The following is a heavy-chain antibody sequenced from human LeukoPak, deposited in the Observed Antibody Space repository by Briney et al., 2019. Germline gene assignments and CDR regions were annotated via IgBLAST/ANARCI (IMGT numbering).Heavy chain of an antibody. CDR3: AKEGSYGSYSAFDS. D-gene: IGHD1-26*01. V-gene: IGHV3-33*06. CDR2: IWYDGSNA. CDR1: GFGFRSYG. Sequence: GRSLRLSCAASGFGFRSYGMLWVRQAPGKGLEWVAIIWYDGSNAYYADSVRGRFTIYRDNSKNTLYLQLNSLRGDDTAVYYCAKEGSYGSYSAFDSWGQGTLVTVSP. J-gene: IGHJ4*02.